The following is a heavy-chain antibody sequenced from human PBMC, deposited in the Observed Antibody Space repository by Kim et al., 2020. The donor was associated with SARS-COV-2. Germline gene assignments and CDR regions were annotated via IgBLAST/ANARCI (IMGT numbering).Heavy chain of an antibody. Sequence: SETLSLTCTVSGGSISSGIYYWSWIRQPAGKGLEWIGRIYTSGSTKYNPSLKSRVTISVDTSKNQFSLKLSSVTAADTAVYYCVREAKRYCTNGVCRHYYGMDVWGQGTTVTVSS. D-gene: IGHD2-8*01. CDR2: IYTSGST. V-gene: IGHV4-61*02. J-gene: IGHJ6*02. CDR3: VREAKRYCTNGVCRHYYGMDV. CDR1: GGSISSGIYY.